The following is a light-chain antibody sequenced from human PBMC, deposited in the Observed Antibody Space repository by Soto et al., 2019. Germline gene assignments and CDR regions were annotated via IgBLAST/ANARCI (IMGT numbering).Light chain of an antibody. J-gene: IGKJ2*01. CDR1: QSISSW. CDR2: KAS. Sequence: DIQMTQSPSTLSASVGDRVTITCRASQSISSWLAWYQQKPGKAPKLLIYKASSLESGVPSRFSGSGSGTEVTLTISSLQPDDFATYYLQQYNSYSYTCGQGTKLEIK. V-gene: IGKV1-5*03. CDR3: QQYNSYSYT.